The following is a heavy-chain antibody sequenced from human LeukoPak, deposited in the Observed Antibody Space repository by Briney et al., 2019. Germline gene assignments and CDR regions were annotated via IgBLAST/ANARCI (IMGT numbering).Heavy chain of an antibody. V-gene: IGHV3-23*01. J-gene: IGHJ4*02. CDR3: AKVFLGATLYLDY. CDR2: ISGNGINT. Sequence: PGGSLRLSCVASEFTFSSYVMSWVRQAPGKGLEWVSSISGNGINTYYADSVKGRFTISRDNSKNTLYLQMNSLRAEDTAVYYCAKVFLGATLYLDYWGQGTLVTVSS. D-gene: IGHD1-26*01. CDR1: EFTFSSYV.